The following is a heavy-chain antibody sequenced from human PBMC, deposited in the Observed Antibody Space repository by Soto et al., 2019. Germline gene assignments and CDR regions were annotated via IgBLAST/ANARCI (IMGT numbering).Heavy chain of an antibody. Sequence: GGSLRLSCVASGFTFSDYAMAWVRQSPGKGLGWVSSISGSGGSTYYADSVKGRFTISRDNSKNTVFLQMNSLRAEDTAVYYCAKDHGMDVWGQGAKVTVSS. CDR1: GFTFSDYA. CDR2: ISGSGGST. CDR3: AKDHGMDV. J-gene: IGHJ6*02. V-gene: IGHV3-23*01.